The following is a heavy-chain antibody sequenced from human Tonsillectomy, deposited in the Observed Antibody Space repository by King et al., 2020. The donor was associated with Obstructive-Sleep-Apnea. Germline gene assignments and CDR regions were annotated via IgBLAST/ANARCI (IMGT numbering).Heavy chain of an antibody. D-gene: IGHD3/OR15-3a*01. Sequence: VQLVQSGGGLVQPGGSLKLSCAASGFTFSGSAMHWVRQASGKGLEWVGHIGSKANNYATAYAASLEGSFTISRDDSKKTAYLQMNSLKTEHTAVYYCAGGTGWTAPGYWGQGTLVTVSS. V-gene: IGHV3-73*01. J-gene: IGHJ4*02. CDR3: AGGTGWTAPGY. CDR2: IGSKANNYAT. CDR1: GFTFSGSA.